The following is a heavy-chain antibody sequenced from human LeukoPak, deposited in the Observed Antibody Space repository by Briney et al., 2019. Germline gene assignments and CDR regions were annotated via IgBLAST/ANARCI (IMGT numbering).Heavy chain of an antibody. D-gene: IGHD4-17*01. Sequence: GGSLRLSCAASGFAFSSYAMSWVRQAPGKGLEWVSAISGSGGSTYYADSVKGRFTISRDNSKNTLYLQMNSLGAEDTAVYYCAKEIDYGDANWFDPWGQGTLVTVSS. CDR3: AKEIDYGDANWFDP. J-gene: IGHJ5*02. CDR1: GFAFSSYA. V-gene: IGHV3-23*01. CDR2: ISGSGGST.